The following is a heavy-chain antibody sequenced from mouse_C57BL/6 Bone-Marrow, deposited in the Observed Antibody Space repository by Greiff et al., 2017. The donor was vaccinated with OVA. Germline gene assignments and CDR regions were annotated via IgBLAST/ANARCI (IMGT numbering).Heavy chain of an antibody. CDR1: GFTFSSYG. V-gene: IGHV5-6*02. Sequence: EVKLVESGGDLVKPGGSLKLSCAASGFTFSSYGMSWVRQTPDKRLEWVATISSGGSYTYYPDSVKGRFTISRDNAKNTLYLQMSSLKSEDTAMYYCARPTTGFAYWGQGTLVTVSA. CDR3: ARPTTGFAY. CDR2: ISSGGSYT. D-gene: IGHD2-12*01. J-gene: IGHJ3*01.